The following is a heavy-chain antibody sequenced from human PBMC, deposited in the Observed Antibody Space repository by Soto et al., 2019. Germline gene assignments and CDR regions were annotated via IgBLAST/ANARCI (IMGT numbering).Heavy chain of an antibody. CDR3: ARGSYSSSWYYHVADP. CDR2: MNPNSGNT. Sequence: GASVKVSCTASGYTFTSYDINWVRQATGQGLEWMGWMNPNSGNTGYAQKFQGRVTMTRNTSISTAYMELSSLRSEDTAVYYCARGSYSSSWYYHVADPWGQGTLVTVSS. CDR1: GYTFTSYD. V-gene: IGHV1-8*01. D-gene: IGHD6-13*01. J-gene: IGHJ5*02.